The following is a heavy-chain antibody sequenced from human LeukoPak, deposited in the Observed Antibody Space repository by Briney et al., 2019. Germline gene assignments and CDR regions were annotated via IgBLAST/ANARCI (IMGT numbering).Heavy chain of an antibody. CDR2: INQDGSEK. V-gene: IGHV3-7*01. J-gene: IGHJ4*02. D-gene: IGHD1-26*01. CDR3: ARDASGSYYDY. CDR1: GFTFSTTW. Sequence: PGGSLRLSCEASGFTFSTTWMTWVRQAPGKGLEWVANINQDGSEKYYVDSVKGRFTIARDNAKNSLHLQMDSLRAEDTAMYYCARDASGSYYDYWGQGTLVTVSS.